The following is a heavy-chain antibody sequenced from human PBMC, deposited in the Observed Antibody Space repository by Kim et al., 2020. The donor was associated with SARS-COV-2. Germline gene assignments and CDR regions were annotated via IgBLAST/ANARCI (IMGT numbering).Heavy chain of an antibody. CDR2: YDPEDGET. V-gene: IGHV1-24*01. J-gene: IGHJ6*02. CDR1: GYSLTEVS. CDR3: ATDSSGSDSMDV. D-gene: IGHD1-26*01. Sequence: ASVKVSCKVSGYSLTEVSMHWVRQAPGKGLEWMAGYDPEDGETTYAQKFQGRVIMTEDTSTDTAYMELSSLRSEDTAVYYCATDSSGSDSMDVWGQGTTVTVSS.